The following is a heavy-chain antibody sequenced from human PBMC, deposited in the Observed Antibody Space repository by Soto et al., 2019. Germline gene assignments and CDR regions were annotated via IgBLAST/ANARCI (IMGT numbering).Heavy chain of an antibody. D-gene: IGHD3-3*01. J-gene: IGHJ4*02. CDR2: ISWNSGSI. V-gene: IGHV3-9*01. CDR3: AKDHPSRFLEWLSGPYFDY. CDR1: GFTFDDYA. Sequence: GGSLRLSCAASGFTFDDYAMHWVRQAPGKGLEWVSGISWNSGSIGYADSVKGRFTISRDNAKNSLYLQMNSLRAEDTALYYCAKDHPSRFLEWLSGPYFDYWGQGTLVTVSS.